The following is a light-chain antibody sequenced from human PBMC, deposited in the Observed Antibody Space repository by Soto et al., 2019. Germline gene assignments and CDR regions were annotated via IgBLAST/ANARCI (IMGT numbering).Light chain of an antibody. Sequence: DLQMTQSPSTLSASVGDRVTITCRASQSVSSWLAWYQQKPGKAPKLLISDAASLESGVPSRFSGSGSGTEFTLTISSLQPDDLATYFCQPYDSFLFTFGPGTKVDFK. V-gene: IGKV1-5*01. CDR2: DAA. CDR3: QPYDSFLFT. J-gene: IGKJ3*01. CDR1: QSVSSW.